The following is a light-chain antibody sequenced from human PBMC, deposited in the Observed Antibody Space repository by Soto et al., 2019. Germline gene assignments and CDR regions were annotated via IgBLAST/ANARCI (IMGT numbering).Light chain of an antibody. J-gene: IGKJ1*01. CDR1: QTITSTH. CDR2: GVS. CDR3: QHYGASPRT. Sequence: EIVLTQSPGTLSLFPGERANLSCRASQTITSTHLAWYQQKPGQAPRLLIYGVSNRASGFPDRFSGSGSGTDFTLTISGLEPDDFAVYYCQHYGASPRTFGQGNKVEI. V-gene: IGKV3-20*01.